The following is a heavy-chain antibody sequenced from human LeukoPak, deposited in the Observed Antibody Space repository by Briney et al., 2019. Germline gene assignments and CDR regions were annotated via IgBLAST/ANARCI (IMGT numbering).Heavy chain of an antibody. CDR3: ARATKGPTYYDFWSGYFLVDY. V-gene: IGHV4-30-4*08. J-gene: IGHJ4*02. D-gene: IGHD3-3*01. Sequence: PSETLSLTCTVSGGSISSGDYYWSWIRKPPGKGLEWIGYIYYSGSTYYNPSLKSRVTISVDTSKNQFSLKLSSVTAADTAVYCCARATKGPTYYDFWSGYFLVDYWGQGTLVTVSS. CDR2: IYYSGST. CDR1: GGSISSGDYY.